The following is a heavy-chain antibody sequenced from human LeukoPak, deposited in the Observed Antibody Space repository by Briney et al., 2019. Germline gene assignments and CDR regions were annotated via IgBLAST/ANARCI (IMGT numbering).Heavy chain of an antibody. D-gene: IGHD4-23*01. Sequence: GGSLRLSCAASGFTFSDYTMNWVRQAPGKGLEWVSAIIKSGSHIYYADSVKGRFIISRGNANNSLYLQMTGLRAEDTGVYYCARGRGGDNSNWFDPWGPGTLVTVSS. CDR2: IIKSGSHI. CDR3: ARGRGGDNSNWFDP. CDR1: GFTFSDYT. J-gene: IGHJ5*02. V-gene: IGHV3-21*01.